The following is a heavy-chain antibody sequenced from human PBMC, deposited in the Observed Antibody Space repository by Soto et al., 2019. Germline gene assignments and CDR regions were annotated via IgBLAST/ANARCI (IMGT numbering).Heavy chain of an antibody. Sequence: ASVKGSCKASGYTFTSYGNSWVRQAPGQGLEWMGWISAYNGNTNYAQKLQGRVTMTTDTSTSTAYMELRSLRSDDTAVYYCARVGYCSGGSCYGWFDPWGQGTLVTVSS. J-gene: IGHJ5*02. V-gene: IGHV1-18*01. D-gene: IGHD2-15*01. CDR1: GYTFTSYG. CDR3: ARVGYCSGGSCYGWFDP. CDR2: ISAYNGNT.